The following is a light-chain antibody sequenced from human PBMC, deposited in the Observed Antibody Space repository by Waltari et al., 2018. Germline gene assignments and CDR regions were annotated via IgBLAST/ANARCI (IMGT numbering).Light chain of an antibody. J-gene: IGLJ2*01. CDR2: KDS. CDR3: QSADSNGTL. V-gene: IGLV3-25*02. Sequence: SYGLTQSPSVSVSPGQTARITCSGDGLPDQYAFWYQQKPGQAPALVLYKDSERPSGSSGGFSSSSSRTAVTLTISGVQADAEADYYCQSADSNGTLFGGGTKLTVL. CDR1: GLPDQY.